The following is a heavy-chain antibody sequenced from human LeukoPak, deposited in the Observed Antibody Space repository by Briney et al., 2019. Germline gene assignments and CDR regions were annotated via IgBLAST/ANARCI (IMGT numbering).Heavy chain of an antibody. Sequence: ASVKVSCKASGYTFTSYAMNWVRQAPGQGLEWMGWINTNTGNPTYAQGFTGRFVFSLDTSVSTAYLQISSLKAEDTAVYYCARDLEPHSSSWYEWFDPWGQGTLVTVSS. CDR3: ARDLEPHSSSWYEWFDP. CDR2: INTNTGNP. V-gene: IGHV7-4-1*02. D-gene: IGHD6-13*01. CDR1: GYTFTSYA. J-gene: IGHJ5*02.